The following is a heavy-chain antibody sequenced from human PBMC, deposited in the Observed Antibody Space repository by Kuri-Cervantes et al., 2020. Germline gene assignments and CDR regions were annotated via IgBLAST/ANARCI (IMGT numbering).Heavy chain of an antibody. CDR1: SGSISSYY. CDR3: ARGRLGTYYYYYGMDV. Sequence: SETLSLTCTVSSGSISSYYWSWIRQPAGKGLECIGRIYTSGSTNYNPSLKSRVTMSVDKSKNQFSLKLSSVTAADTAVYYCARGRLGTYYYYYGMDVWGQGTTVTVSS. D-gene: IGHD7-27*01. CDR2: IYTSGST. J-gene: IGHJ6*02. V-gene: IGHV4-4*07.